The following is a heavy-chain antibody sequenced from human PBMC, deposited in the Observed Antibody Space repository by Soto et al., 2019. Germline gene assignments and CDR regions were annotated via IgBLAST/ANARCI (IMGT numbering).Heavy chain of an antibody. D-gene: IGHD3-10*01. CDR3: ARSRSGAVADSFDF. Sequence: QVHLVESGGGVAQPGRSLRLSCAASGFTFSSYGMHWVRQAPGKGLEWVAIISYDGSLKYYADSVKGRFTISRDNSKSALYLQMNSLRHEDAAVYYCARSRSGAVADSFDFWGQGTLVTVSS. J-gene: IGHJ4*02. CDR2: ISYDGSLK. V-gene: IGHV3-30*03. CDR1: GFTFSSYG.